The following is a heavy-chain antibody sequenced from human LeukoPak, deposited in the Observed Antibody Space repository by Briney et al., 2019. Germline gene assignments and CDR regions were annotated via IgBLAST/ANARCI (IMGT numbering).Heavy chain of an antibody. D-gene: IGHD4-17*01. V-gene: IGHV4-4*07. CDR3: ARTRGCGDKYNWFDP. CDR1: GGSISSYY. CDR2: IYTSGST. Sequence: PSETLSLTCTVSGGSISSYYWSWIRQPAGKGLEWIGRIYTSGSTNYNPSLKSRVTMSVDTSKNQFSLKLSSVTAADTAVYYCARTRGCGDKYNWFDPWGQGTLVTVSS. J-gene: IGHJ5*02.